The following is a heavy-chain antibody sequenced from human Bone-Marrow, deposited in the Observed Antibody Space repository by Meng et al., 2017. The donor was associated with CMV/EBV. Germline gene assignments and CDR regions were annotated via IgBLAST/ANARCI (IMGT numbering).Heavy chain of an antibody. CDR1: GFTFSTYA. Sequence: GGSLRLSCAASGFTFSTYAMTWVRQAPGKGLEWVSTISGSGGSTYYADSVKGRFTISRDNAKNSLYLQMNSLRAEDTALYYCAKEGSENAFDIWGQGTMVTVSS. CDR2: ISGSGGST. CDR3: AKEGSENAFDI. J-gene: IGHJ3*02. V-gene: IGHV3-23*01. D-gene: IGHD6-19*01.